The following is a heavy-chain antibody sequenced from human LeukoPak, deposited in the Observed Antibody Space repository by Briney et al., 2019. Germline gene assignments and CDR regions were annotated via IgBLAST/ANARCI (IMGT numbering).Heavy chain of an antibody. D-gene: IGHD5-18*01. V-gene: IGHV3-23*01. J-gene: IGHJ4*02. Sequence: GGSLRLSCAASGFTFSNYAMSWVRQAPGKGLEWVSLIIATGYNTYYADSVKGRFTISRDNSKNTLSLQVSSLRTEDTAVYYCAKDRYSYAFEYSDSWGQGTLVTVSS. CDR2: IIATGYNT. CDR1: GFTFSNYA. CDR3: AKDRYSYAFEYSDS.